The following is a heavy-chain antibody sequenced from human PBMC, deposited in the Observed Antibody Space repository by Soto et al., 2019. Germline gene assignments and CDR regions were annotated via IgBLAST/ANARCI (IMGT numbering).Heavy chain of an antibody. J-gene: IGHJ4*02. CDR1: GSTFNNFA. V-gene: IGHV1-69*06. CDR2: IVVISNTA. D-gene: IGHD1-26*01. Sequence: QVVLLQSGAEVKEPGSSVRVSCKVSGSTFNNFAFSWVRQAPGHGPEWMGGIVVISNTADYSQRLQDRFTITADTSTNTLYMELGSLTFEDTAVYYCARAIKRWEVNYYFDYWGQGTLVTVSS. CDR3: ARAIKRWEVNYYFDY.